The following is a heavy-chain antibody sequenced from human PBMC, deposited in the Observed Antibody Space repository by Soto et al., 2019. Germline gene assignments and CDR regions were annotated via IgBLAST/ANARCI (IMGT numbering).Heavy chain of an antibody. CDR2: IWYDGSNK. Sequence: QVQLVESGVGVVQPGRSLILSCAASGVTFSSNGMHCVRQAPGKGLEWVAVIWYDGSNKYYADDVKGRFTISRDNSKNTMYLQRNTLTGEDTAVYYSSKPMTGIAGYCDYWGQGTLVIVSS. V-gene: IGHV3-33*06. CDR1: GVTFSSNG. D-gene: IGHD6-13*01. CDR3: SKPMTGIAGYCDY. J-gene: IGHJ4*02.